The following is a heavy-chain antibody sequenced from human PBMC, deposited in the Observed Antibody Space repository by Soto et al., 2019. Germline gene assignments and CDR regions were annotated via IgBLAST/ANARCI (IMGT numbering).Heavy chain of an antibody. Sequence: SETLSLTCAVYGESFSVYYWHWIRQPPGKGLEWVGEINPFGSTNYNPSLKGRVTISVDPSKNQFSLRLSSVTAADTAVYYCVRPFSYGLDVWGQGTTVTVSS. J-gene: IGHJ6*02. V-gene: IGHV4-34*01. CDR2: INPFGST. CDR3: VRPFSYGLDV. CDR1: GESFSVYY.